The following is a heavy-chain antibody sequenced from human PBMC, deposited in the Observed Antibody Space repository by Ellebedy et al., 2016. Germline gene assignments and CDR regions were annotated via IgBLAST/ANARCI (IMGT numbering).Heavy chain of an antibody. D-gene: IGHD3-3*01. CDR2: MNPNSGNT. CDR3: ARGSGYDFWNGYFPDYFYYYYMDV. CDR1: AYTFTSYY. Sequence: ASVKVSXKASAYTFTSYYIKWVRQATGQGLEWMGWMNPNSGNTGYAQKFQGRVTMTRNTAISTAYMEQSSLRYEDTAVYYCARGSGYDFWNGYFPDYFYYYYMDVWGKGISVTVSS. J-gene: IGHJ6*03. V-gene: IGHV1-8*01.